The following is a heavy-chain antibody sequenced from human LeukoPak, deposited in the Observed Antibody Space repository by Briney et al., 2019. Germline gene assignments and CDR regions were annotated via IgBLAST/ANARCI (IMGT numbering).Heavy chain of an antibody. D-gene: IGHD3-9*01. V-gene: IGHV4-34*01. CDR1: GVSFSGYY. CDR3: ARGLLRGGDILTGYVSFDY. Sequence: SETLSLTCAVYGVSFSGYYWSWIRQPPGKGLEWIGEINHSGSTNYNPSLKSRVTISVDTSKNQFSLKMSSVTAADTAVYYCARGLLRGGDILTGYVSFDYWGQGTLVTVSA. CDR2: INHSGST. J-gene: IGHJ4*02.